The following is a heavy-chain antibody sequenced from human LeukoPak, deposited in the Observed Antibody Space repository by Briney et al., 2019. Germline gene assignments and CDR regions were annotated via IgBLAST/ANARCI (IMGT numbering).Heavy chain of an antibody. CDR1: GGSFSSYY. CDR3: ARDPRLEISGMVIDMLDY. J-gene: IGHJ4*02. V-gene: IGHV3-21*01. D-gene: IGHD3-3*01. CDR2: ISSSSTYI. Sequence: ETLSLTCAVSGGSFSSYYWNWVRQAPGKGLEWVSYISSSSTYIYYAASVKGRFAISRDNARNSLFLQMNSLRAEDSGIYYCARDPRLEISGMVIDMLDYWGQGTLVSVSS.